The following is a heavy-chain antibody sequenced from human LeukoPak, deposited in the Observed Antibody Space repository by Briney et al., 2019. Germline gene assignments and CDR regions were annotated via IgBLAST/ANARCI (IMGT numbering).Heavy chain of an antibody. CDR2: ISYDGSNK. J-gene: IGHJ4*02. D-gene: IGHD3-9*01. Sequence: PGRSLRLSCAASGFTFSSYAMHWVRRAPGKGLEWVAVISYDGSNKYYADSVKGRFTISRDNSKNTLYLQMNSLRAEDTAVYYCASDPYDILTGYLDYWGQGTLVTVSS. V-gene: IGHV3-30*04. CDR3: ASDPYDILTGYLDY. CDR1: GFTFSSYA.